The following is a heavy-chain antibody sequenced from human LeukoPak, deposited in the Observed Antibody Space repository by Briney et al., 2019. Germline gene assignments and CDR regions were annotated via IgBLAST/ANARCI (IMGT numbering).Heavy chain of an antibody. V-gene: IGHV3-64D*09. CDR1: GFTFSSYA. CDR3: VKVMGYCSGGSWCAFDI. D-gene: IGHD2-15*01. J-gene: IGHJ3*02. Sequence: GGSLRLSCSASGFTFSSYAMHWVRQAPGKGLEYVSAISSNGGSTYYADSVKGRFTISRDNSKSTLYLQMSSLRAEDTAVYYCVKVMGYCSGGSWCAFDIWGQGTMVTVSS. CDR2: ISSNGGST.